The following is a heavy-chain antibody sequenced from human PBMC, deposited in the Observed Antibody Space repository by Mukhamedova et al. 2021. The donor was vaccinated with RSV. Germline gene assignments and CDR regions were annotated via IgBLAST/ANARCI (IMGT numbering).Heavy chain of an antibody. J-gene: IGHJ4*01. Sequence: GFTFSSYGMHWVRQAPGKGLEWVAVISYDGSNKYYADSVKGRFTISRDNSKNTLYLQMNSLRAKDTPVYYFAKGLSSGWEDSFD. CDR3: AKGLSSGWEDSFD. CDR1: GFTFSSYG. V-gene: IGHV3-30*18. CDR2: ISYDGSNK. D-gene: IGHD6-19*01.